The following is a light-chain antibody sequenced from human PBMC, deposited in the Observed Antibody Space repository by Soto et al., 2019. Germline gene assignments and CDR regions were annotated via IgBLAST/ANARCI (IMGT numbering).Light chain of an antibody. J-gene: IGKJ5*01. V-gene: IGKV3-15*01. CDR1: QSVSSN. CDR3: QQYNNWPPSIT. CDR2: GAS. Sequence: EILMTQSPATLSVSPGERATLSCMAIQSVSSNLAWYQQKPGQAPRLLIYGASTRATGIPARFSGSGSGTEFTLTISSLQSEDFAVYYCQQYNNWPPSITFGQGTRLQIK.